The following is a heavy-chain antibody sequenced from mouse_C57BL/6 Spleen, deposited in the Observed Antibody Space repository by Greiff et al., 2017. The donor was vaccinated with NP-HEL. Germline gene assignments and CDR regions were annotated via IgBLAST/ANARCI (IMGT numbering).Heavy chain of an antibody. V-gene: IGHV14-4*01. D-gene: IGHD6-5*01. CDR3: TTEAYDREDYAMDY. Sequence: EVQLQQSGAELVRPGASVKLSCTASGFNIKDDYMHWVKQRPEQGLEWIGWIDPENGDTEYASKFQGKATITADTSSNTAYLQLSSLTSEDTAVYYCTTEAYDREDYAMDYWGQGTSVTVSS. J-gene: IGHJ4*01. CDR2: IDPENGDT. CDR1: GFNIKDDY.